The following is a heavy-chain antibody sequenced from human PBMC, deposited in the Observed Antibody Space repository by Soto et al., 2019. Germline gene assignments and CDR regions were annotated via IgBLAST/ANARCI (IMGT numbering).Heavy chain of an antibody. V-gene: IGHV3-30*18. CDR2: ISYDGSNK. J-gene: IGHJ4*02. Sequence: GGSLRLSCAASGFTFSSYGMHWVRQAPGKGLEWVAVISYDGSNKYYADSVKGRFTISRDNSKNTLYLQMNSLRAEDTAVYYCAKVDYYGSGSLDYWGQGTLVTVSS. CDR3: AKVDYYGSGSLDY. CDR1: GFTFSSYG. D-gene: IGHD3-10*01.